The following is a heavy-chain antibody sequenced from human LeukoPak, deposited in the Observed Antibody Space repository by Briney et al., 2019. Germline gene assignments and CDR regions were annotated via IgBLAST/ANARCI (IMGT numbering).Heavy chain of an antibody. D-gene: IGHD2-2*01. CDR2: ISGSGGST. J-gene: IGHJ4*02. CDR3: AKTDIVEVPAAMTFDY. V-gene: IGHV3-23*01. Sequence: GGSLRLSCAASGFTFSSYAMSWVRQAPGKGLEWVSAISGSGGSTYYADSVKGRFTISRDNSKNTLYLQMNSLRAEDTAVYYCAKTDIVEVPAAMTFDYWGQGTLVTVSS. CDR1: GFTFSSYA.